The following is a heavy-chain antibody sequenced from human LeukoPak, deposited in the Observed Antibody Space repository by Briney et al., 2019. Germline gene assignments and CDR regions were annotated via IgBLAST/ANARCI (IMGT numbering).Heavy chain of an antibody. J-gene: IGHJ3*02. Sequence: GESLKTSCKGSGYSFTSYWISWVRQMPGRGLEWMGRIDPSDSYTYYSPSFQGHVTISADKSINTAHLQWSSLKASDTAMYYCARHSGPLEALDIWGQGTMVTDSS. D-gene: IGHD6-13*01. CDR2: IDPSDSYT. V-gene: IGHV5-10-1*01. CDR3: ARHSGPLEALDI. CDR1: GYSFTSYW.